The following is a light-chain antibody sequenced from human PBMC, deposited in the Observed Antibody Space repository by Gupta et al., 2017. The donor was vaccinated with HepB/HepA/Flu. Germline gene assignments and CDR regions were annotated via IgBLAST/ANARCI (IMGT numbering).Light chain of an antibody. V-gene: IGLV3-19*01. CDR2: GKN. CDR3: NYRDSSGNHVV. CDR1: SLRSYY. J-gene: IGLJ2*01. Sequence: SSELTQDPAVSVALGQTVRITCQGDSLRSYYASWYQQKQGQEHVRVIDGKNNRPSGIPDRFSGSSAGKKASLTITGAKAEDEADYYWNYRDSSGNHVVFGGGTKLTVL.